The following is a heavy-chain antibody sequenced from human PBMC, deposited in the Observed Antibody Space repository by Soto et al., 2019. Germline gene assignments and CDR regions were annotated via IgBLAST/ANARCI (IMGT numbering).Heavy chain of an antibody. CDR1: GFSLSTSGVG. V-gene: IGHV2-5*02. CDR2: IYWDDDK. CDR3: AHYFYGSAVDP. J-gene: IGHJ5*02. Sequence: QITLKESGPTLVKPTQTLTLTCTFSGFSLSTSGVGVGWIRQPPGKALEWLALIYWDDDKRYSPSLKSRLTTTKHTSKNPVVLTMTNMDPVDTATYYGAHYFYGSAVDPWGQGTLVTVSS. D-gene: IGHD3-10*01.